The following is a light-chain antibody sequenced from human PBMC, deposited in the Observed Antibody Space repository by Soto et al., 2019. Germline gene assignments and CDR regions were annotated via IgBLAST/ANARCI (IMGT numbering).Light chain of an antibody. V-gene: IGLV2-11*01. J-gene: IGLJ1*01. CDR2: DVT. CDR1: SRDVGGYNY. CDR3: CSYAGSYISYV. Sequence: QSALTQPRSVSGSPGQSVTISCTGTSRDVGGYNYVSWYQQHPGKAPKLMIYDVTKRPSGVPDRFSGSKSGNTASLTISGLQAEDEADYYCCSYAGSYISYVFGTGTKLTVL.